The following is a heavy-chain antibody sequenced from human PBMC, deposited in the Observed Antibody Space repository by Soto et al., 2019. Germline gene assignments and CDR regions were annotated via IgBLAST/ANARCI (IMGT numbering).Heavy chain of an antibody. Sequence: SETLSLTCTVSGGSISSGGYYWSWIRQHPGKGLEWIGYIYYSGSTYYNPSLKSRVTISVDTSKNQFSLKLSSVTAADTAVYYCARSDGGYDSSGYWYYFDYWGQGTLVTVSS. V-gene: IGHV4-31*03. J-gene: IGHJ4*02. CDR1: GGSISSGGYY. CDR3: ARSDGGYDSSGYWYYFDY. D-gene: IGHD3-22*01. CDR2: IYYSGST.